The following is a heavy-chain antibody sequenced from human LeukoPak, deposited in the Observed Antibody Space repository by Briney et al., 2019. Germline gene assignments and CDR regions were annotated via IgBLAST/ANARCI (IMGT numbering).Heavy chain of an antibody. J-gene: IGHJ4*02. V-gene: IGHV4-39*01. CDR1: GGSISSSSYY. CDR3: AATTSAGLFDY. CDR2: IYYSGST. Sequence: SETLSLTCTVSGGSISSSSYYWGWIRQPPGKGLEWIGSIYYSGSTYYNPSLKSRVTISVDTSKNQFSLKLSSVTAADTAVYYCAATTSAGLFDYWGQGTLVTVSS. D-gene: IGHD1-26*01.